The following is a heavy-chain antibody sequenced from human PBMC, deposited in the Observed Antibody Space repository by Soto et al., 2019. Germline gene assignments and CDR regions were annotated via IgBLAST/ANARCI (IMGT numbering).Heavy chain of an antibody. Sequence: QLQLQESGPGLVKPSETLSLTCTVSGGSISSSSYYWGWIRQAPGKGLEWIGRIYYSGSTYYNPSLKSRITISVDXXXXXXXXXXXXXXXXXXXXXXXXXXXXXWGQGTLVTVSS. J-gene: IGHJ4*02. V-gene: IGHV4-39*01. CDR2: IYYSGST. CDR1: GGSISSSSYY. CDR3: XXXXXX.